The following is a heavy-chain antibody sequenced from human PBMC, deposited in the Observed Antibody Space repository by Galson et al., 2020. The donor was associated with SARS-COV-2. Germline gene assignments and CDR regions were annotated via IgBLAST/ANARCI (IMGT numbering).Heavy chain of an antibody. CDR1: GFSLTTNGMG. V-gene: IGHV2-5*02. D-gene: IGHD5-18*01. Sequence: KMSGPTLVKPTQTLTLTCSFSGFSLTTNGMGVGWIRQPPGKALEFLGIIYWDEDMRYNPSLEARVTITWDTSKGQVVLTMTNMDPVDTATYYCAHRREGYNYFDYWGQGMLVSVSS. CDR2: IYWDEDM. CDR3: AHRREGYNYFDY. J-gene: IGHJ4*02.